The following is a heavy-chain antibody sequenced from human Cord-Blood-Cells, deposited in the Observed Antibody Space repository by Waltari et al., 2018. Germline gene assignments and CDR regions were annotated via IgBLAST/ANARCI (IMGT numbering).Heavy chain of an antibody. CDR3: ASGNVVVTATTPPFDY. Sequence: QVQLQQRGAGLLKPSETLSLTCAVYGGSFSGYSWRWIRQPPRQGLEWIGEIKHSGITNYKPSLKSRVSISVDTSKIQVSLKLSSVTAADTAVDYCASGNVVVTATTPPFDYWGQGTLVTVSS. J-gene: IGHJ4*02. V-gene: IGHV4-34*01. CDR1: GGSFSGYS. D-gene: IGHD2-21*02. CDR2: IKHSGIT.